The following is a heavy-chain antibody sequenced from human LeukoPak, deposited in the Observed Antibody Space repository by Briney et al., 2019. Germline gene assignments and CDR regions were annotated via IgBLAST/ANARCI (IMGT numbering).Heavy chain of an antibody. V-gene: IGHV3-33*01. CDR3: ARADPGLAVAGP. J-gene: IGHJ4*01. CDR1: GFILSKYG. Sequence: GGSLRRSCAASGFILSKYGMHWVRQAPGKGLEWVSVISYDGSRDWSADSVKGRFTISRDDSKNTLYLQMNSLRAEDTAMYYCARADPGLAVAGPWGHGTLVTVSS. D-gene: IGHD6-19*01. CDR2: ISYDGSRD.